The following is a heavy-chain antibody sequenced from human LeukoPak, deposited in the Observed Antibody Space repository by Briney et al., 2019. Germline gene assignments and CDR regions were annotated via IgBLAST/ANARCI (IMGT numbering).Heavy chain of an antibody. J-gene: IGHJ6*03. CDR2: IYTSGST. D-gene: IGHD4-17*01. V-gene: IGHV4-61*02. Sequence: SQTLSLTCTVSGGSISSGSYYWSWIRQPAGKGLEWIGRIYTSGSTNYNPSLKSRVTISVDTSKNQFSLKLSSVTAADTAVYYCARAPTGMDVWGKGTTVTVSS. CDR1: GGSISSGSYY. CDR3: ARAPTGMDV.